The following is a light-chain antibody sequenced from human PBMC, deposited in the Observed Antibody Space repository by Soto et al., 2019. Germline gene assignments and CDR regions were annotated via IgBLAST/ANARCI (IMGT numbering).Light chain of an antibody. CDR3: SAYTTGNTLVG. V-gene: IGLV2-14*01. CDR2: EVS. Sequence: QSALTQPASVSGSPGQSITISCTVTSSDVGGYNYVSWYQQHPGRAPKLIIYEVSNRPAGVSNRFSGSKSGNTASLAISGLQAEDESYYSFSAYTTGNTLVGFGGGPTLSVL. J-gene: IGLJ2*01. CDR1: SSDVGGYNY.